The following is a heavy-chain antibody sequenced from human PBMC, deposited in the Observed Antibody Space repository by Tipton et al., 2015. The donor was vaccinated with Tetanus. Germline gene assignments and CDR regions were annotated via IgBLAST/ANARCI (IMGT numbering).Heavy chain of an antibody. D-gene: IGHD3-10*01. CDR3: ATDRRGPGEVRGLDN. V-gene: IGHV4-61*08. J-gene: IGHJ4*02. CDR2: ITDTGRT. Sequence: LSLTCTVSGGSVRSGDYSWNWIRQPPGKGLEWIGYITDTGRTNYSPSLRNRLTISIDTSKTHFSLRLDSVTAADTAVYYCATDRRGPGEVRGLDNWGQGTLVTVSS. CDR1: GGSVRSGDYS.